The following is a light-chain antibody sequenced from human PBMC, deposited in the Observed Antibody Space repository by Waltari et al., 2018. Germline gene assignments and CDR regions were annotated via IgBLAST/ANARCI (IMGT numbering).Light chain of an antibody. CDR1: QDISDF. J-gene: IGKJ5*01. Sequence: DIQMTQSPSSLSASIGDRVTITCRASQDISDFLAWYRQKPGKVPELLIYSASTLQSGVPSRFSGGGSGTDFTLTISSLQPEDVATYYCQKYNSAPPGVTFGQGTRLE. CDR3: QKYNSAPPGVT. CDR2: SAS. V-gene: IGKV1-27*01.